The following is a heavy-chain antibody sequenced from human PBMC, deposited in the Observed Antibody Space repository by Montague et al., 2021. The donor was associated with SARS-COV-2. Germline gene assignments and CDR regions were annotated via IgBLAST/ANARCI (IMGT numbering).Heavy chain of an antibody. D-gene: IGHD3-10*01. CDR3: ASPRNYGSGSHFHH. J-gene: IGHJ1*01. CDR2: ISDDGSNT. V-gene: IGHV3-30*04. CDR1: GFTFSSYA. Sequence: SLRLSCAASGFTFSSYAMHWVRQAPGKGLEWVAVISDDGSNTYYADSVKGRFTISRDNSKNTLYLQMNSLRAEDTAVCYCASPRNYGSGSHFHHWGQGTLVTVSS.